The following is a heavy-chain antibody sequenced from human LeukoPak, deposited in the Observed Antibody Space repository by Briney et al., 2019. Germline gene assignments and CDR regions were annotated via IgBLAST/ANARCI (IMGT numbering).Heavy chain of an antibody. J-gene: IGHJ4*02. Sequence: PSETLSLTCTVSGGSISSYYWSWIRRPPGKGLEWIGYIYHSGNIYYDPSLKSRVTISIDRSNNQFSLRLNSVTAADTAVYYCARAVGVIGNNQFDYWGQGTLVTVSS. CDR2: IYHSGNI. CDR1: GGSISSYY. CDR3: ARAVGVIGNNQFDY. V-gene: IGHV4-59*12. D-gene: IGHD1-26*01.